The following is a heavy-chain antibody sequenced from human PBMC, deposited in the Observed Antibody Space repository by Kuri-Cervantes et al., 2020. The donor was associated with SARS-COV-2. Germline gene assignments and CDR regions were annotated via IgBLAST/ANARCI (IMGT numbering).Heavy chain of an antibody. D-gene: IGHD3-3*01. Sequence: SGPTLVKPTQTLTLTCTFSGFSLSTSGMCVSWIRQPPGKALEWLARIDWDDDKYYSTSLKTRLTISKDTSKNQVVLTMTNMDPVDTATYYCARISYDFWSGYHLFDYWGRGTLVTVSS. J-gene: IGHJ4*02. V-gene: IGHV2-70*11. CDR3: ARISYDFWSGYHLFDY. CDR1: GFSLSTSGMC. CDR2: IDWDDDK.